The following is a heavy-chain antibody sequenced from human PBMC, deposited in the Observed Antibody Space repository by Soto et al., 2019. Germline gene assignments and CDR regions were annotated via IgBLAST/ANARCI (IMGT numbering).Heavy chain of an antibody. CDR1: GFSLSTNGMC. D-gene: IGHD1-26*01. V-gene: IGHV2-70*11. J-gene: IGHJ4*02. CDR2: IDWDDDK. CDR3: AFGSATLDY. Sequence: SGPTLVNPTETLTLTCPLSGFSLSTNGMCVTWIRQPPGKALEWLARIDWDDDKYYSTSLRTRLTISKDTSKNQVVLKVTDMDPVDTAIYYCAFGSATLDYWGQGALVTVS.